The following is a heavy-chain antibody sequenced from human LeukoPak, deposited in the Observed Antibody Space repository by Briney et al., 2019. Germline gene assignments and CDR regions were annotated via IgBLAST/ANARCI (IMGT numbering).Heavy chain of an antibody. J-gene: IGHJ4*02. CDR3: ARAWFGELNFDY. V-gene: IGHV1-2*02. CDR1: GYTFTGYY. D-gene: IGHD3-10*01. Sequence: ASVKVSCKASGYTFTGYYMHWVRQAPGQGLEWMGWINPNSGGTNYAQKFQGRVTMTRDTSISTAFMELSRLRSDDTAVYYCARAWFGELNFDYWGQGTLVTVSS. CDR2: INPNSGGT.